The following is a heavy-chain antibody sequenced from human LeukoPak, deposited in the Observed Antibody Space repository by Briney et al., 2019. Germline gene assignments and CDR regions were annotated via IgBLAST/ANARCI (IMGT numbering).Heavy chain of an antibody. CDR1: GFIFGTYW. Sequence: GGSLRLSRAASGFIFGTYWMSWVRQPPGKRLEWVANIKQDGSETYYVDSVKGRFTMSRDNAKNLLYLQMNRLRAEDTAAYYCVREFRYGDFDYWGQGTLVIVSS. V-gene: IGHV3-7*03. J-gene: IGHJ4*01. D-gene: IGHD4-17*01. CDR3: VREFRYGDFDY. CDR2: IKQDGSET.